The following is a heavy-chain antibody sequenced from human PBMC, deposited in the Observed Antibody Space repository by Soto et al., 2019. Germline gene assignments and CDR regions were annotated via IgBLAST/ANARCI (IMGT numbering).Heavy chain of an antibody. Sequence: EVQLVESGGGLVQPGGSLRLSCVVSGFTFGRHWMSWVRQAPGKGLEGVANIKEDGSEKNTVDSLKVRFTISRDNARNSVYLQMSSLRAAATAVYSCARVENAGGGMTVWGQGTTVIVS. CDR3: ARVENAGGGMTV. D-gene: IGHD2-15*01. CDR1: GFTFGRHW. J-gene: IGHJ6*02. V-gene: IGHV3-7*05. CDR2: IKEDGSEK.